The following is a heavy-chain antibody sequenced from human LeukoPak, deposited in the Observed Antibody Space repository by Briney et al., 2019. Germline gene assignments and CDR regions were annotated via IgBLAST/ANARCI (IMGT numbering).Heavy chain of an antibody. CDR1: GYSFTGYY. CDR3: AGGVWYHDAFDI. J-gene: IGHJ3*02. Sequence: ASVKVSCKASGYSFTGYYMHWVRQAPGQPLEWMGWINPNSCGTNYAQKFPGRVTMTRITSIRTTYMELSSLRSEDTAVYYCAGGVWYHDAFDIWGQGTMVTVSS. D-gene: IGHD6-13*01. CDR2: INPNSCGT. V-gene: IGHV1-2*02.